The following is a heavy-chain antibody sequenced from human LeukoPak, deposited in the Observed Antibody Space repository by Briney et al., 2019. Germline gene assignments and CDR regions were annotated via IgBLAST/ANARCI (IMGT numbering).Heavy chain of an antibody. V-gene: IGHV3-74*01. J-gene: IGHJ5*02. CDR3: GRTLFGAYNWFDP. Sequence: GSLRLSCAASGFTFISYWMHWVRQAPGQGLVGVSRINSDGSSTSYADSVKGRFTISRDNAKSSLYLQMTSLRVEDTAVYCCGRTLFGAYNWFDPWGQGALVTVSS. CDR1: GFTFISYW. CDR2: INSDGSST. D-gene: IGHD3-3*01.